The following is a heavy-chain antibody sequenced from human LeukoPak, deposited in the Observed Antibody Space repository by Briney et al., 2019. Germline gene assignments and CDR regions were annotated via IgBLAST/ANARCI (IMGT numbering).Heavy chain of an antibody. Sequence: SETLSLTCAVSGYSISSGYYWGWIRQPPGKGLERIGSIYHSGSTYYNPSLKSRVTISVDTSKNQFSLKLSSVTAADTAVYYCAREAYSSSGYMDVWGKGTTVTVSS. V-gene: IGHV4-38-2*02. D-gene: IGHD6-13*01. CDR1: GYSISSGYY. CDR3: AREAYSSSGYMDV. CDR2: IYHSGST. J-gene: IGHJ6*03.